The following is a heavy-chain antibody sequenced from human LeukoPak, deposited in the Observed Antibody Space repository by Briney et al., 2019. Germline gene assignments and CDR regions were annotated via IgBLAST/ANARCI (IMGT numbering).Heavy chain of an antibody. V-gene: IGHV3-7*01. J-gene: IGHJ4*03. CDR3: AKVAKYYYVSQTYYFFEH. Sequence: PAGSLRLSCAASRFTFTTYWMIWLRQAPGKGLEGVASINQGGTEKSYVVPVRGRFTISRDNAKNSLYMNSLRVEDTAVYYCAKVAKYYYVSQTYYFFEHWGQGTPVTASS. CDR1: RFTFTTYW. CDR2: INQGGTEK. D-gene: IGHD3-10*01.